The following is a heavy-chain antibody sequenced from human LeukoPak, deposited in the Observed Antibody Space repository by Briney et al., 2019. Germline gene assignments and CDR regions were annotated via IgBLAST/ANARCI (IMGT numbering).Heavy chain of an antibody. CDR1: GFTFSYYG. D-gene: IGHD6-19*01. J-gene: IGHJ4*02. V-gene: IGHV3-33*06. Sequence: PGSSLRLSCAASGFTFSYYGMHGVRQAPGKGLEWVAVIWYDGINKYYSDSVKGRFTISRDNSKHTLYLQMNSLRAEDTAVYYCAKEARRSSGWWFFDHWGQGTLVTVSS. CDR2: IWYDGINK. CDR3: AKEARRSSGWWFFDH.